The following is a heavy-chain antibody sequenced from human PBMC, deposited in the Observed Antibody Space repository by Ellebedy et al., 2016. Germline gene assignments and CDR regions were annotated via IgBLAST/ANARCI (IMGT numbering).Heavy chain of an antibody. CDR3: TRGREFAIID. V-gene: IGHV3-48*02. CDR1: GFTFRVYS. Sequence: GGSLRLSCAASGFTFRVYSMNWVRQAPGKGLEWVSYITSDERTIYYADSVRGRFTISRDNGKNSLYLQMNSLRDEDTAVYYCTRGREFAIIDWGQGTLVTVSS. D-gene: IGHD3-10*01. J-gene: IGHJ4*02. CDR2: ITSDERTI.